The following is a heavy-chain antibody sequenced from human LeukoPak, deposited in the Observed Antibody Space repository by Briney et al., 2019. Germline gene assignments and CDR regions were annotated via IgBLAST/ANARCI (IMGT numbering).Heavy chain of an antibody. D-gene: IGHD3-16*01. J-gene: IGHJ5*02. CDR1: GYTLTELS. CDR3: ARHLITTGWFDP. Sequence: ASVKVSCKVSGYTLTELSMHWVRQAPGKGLEWMGGFDPEDGETIYAQKFQGRVTMTEDTSTDTAYMELSSLRSEDMAVYYCARHLITTGWFDPWGQGTLVTVSS. V-gene: IGHV1-24*01. CDR2: FDPEDGET.